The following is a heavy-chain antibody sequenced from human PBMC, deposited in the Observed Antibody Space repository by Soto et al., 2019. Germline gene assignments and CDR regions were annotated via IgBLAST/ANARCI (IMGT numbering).Heavy chain of an antibody. Sequence: QVQLVQSGAEVKKPGASVKVSCKASGYTFTSYGISWVRQAPGQGLERMGWISAYNGNTNYAQKLKGRVTMTTDTSTSTAYMELRSLRSDDTAVYYCARDPYYSESSGYYGGTLDYWGQGTLVTVSS. J-gene: IGHJ4*02. D-gene: IGHD3-22*01. CDR2: ISAYNGNT. V-gene: IGHV1-18*01. CDR3: ARDPYYSESSGYYGGTLDY. CDR1: GYTFTSYG.